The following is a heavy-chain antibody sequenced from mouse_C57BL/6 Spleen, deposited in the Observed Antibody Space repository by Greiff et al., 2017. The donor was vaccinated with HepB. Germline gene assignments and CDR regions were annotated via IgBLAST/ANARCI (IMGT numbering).Heavy chain of an antibody. CDR3: ARANYYGSSYGAMDY. Sequence: ESGPGLVKPSQSLSLTCSVTGYSITSGYYWNWIRQFLGNKLEWMGYISYDGSNNYNPSLKNRISITRDTSKNQFFLKLNSVTTEDTATYYCARANYYGSSYGAMDYWGQGTSVTVSS. V-gene: IGHV3-6*01. J-gene: IGHJ4*01. D-gene: IGHD1-1*01. CDR2: ISYDGSN. CDR1: GYSITSGYY.